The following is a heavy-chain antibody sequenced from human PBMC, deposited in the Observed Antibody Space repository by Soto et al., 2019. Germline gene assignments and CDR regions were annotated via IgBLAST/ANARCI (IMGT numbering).Heavy chain of an antibody. CDR1: GGSVSSGSYY. Sequence: SETLSLTCTVSGGSVSSGSYYWSWIRQPPGKGLEWIGYIYYSGSTNYNPSLKSRVTISVDTSKNQFSLKLSSVTAADTAVYYCARDKRIVLVPAAMGYYYYGMDVWGQGTTVTV. D-gene: IGHD2-2*01. V-gene: IGHV4-61*01. J-gene: IGHJ6*02. CDR2: IYYSGST. CDR3: ARDKRIVLVPAAMGYYYYGMDV.